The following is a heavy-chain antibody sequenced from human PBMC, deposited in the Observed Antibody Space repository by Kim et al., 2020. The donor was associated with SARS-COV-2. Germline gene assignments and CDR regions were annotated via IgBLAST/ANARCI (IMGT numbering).Heavy chain of an antibody. J-gene: IGHJ4*01. CDR1: GFTFSSYA. D-gene: IGHD3-9*01. CDR3: ARGEPYYDILTGYSIFD. Sequence: GGSLRLSCAASGFTFSSYAMHWVRQAPGKGLEWVAVISYDGSNKYYADSVKGRFTISRDNSKNTLYLQMNSLRAEDTAVYYCARGEPYYDILTGYSIFD. V-gene: IGHV3-30-3*01. CDR2: ISYDGSNK.